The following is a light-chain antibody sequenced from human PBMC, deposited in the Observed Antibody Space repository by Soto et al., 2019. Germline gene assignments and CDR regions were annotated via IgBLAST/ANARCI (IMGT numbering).Light chain of an antibody. CDR3: CSYVGSSTVI. V-gene: IGLV2-23*01. J-gene: IGLJ2*01. Sequence: QSVLTQPASVSGSPGQSITISCTGTSSDVGTYNLVSWYQQHPGKAPKLMIYEGSKRPSGVSYRFSGSKSGNTASLTISGLQAEDEADYYCCSYVGSSTVIFGGGTKVTVL. CDR2: EGS. CDR1: SSDVGTYNL.